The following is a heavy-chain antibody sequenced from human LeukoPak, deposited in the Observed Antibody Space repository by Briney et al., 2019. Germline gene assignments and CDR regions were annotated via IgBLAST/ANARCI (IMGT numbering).Heavy chain of an antibody. D-gene: IGHD3-22*01. J-gene: IGHJ3*02. CDR2: IYYSGST. CDR1: GGSISSGGYY. V-gene: IGHV4-31*03. Sequence: KSSETLSLTCTVSGGSISSGGYYWSWIRQHPGKGLEWIGYIYYSGSTYYNPSLKSRVTISVDTSKNQFSLKLSSVTAADTAVYYCASPKYYYDSSGGGAFDIWGQGTMVTVSS. CDR3: ASPKYYYDSSGGGAFDI.